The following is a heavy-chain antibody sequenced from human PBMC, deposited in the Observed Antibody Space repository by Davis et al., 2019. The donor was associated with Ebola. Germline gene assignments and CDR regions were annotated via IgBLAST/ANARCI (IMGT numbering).Heavy chain of an antibody. D-gene: IGHD4-17*01. CDR1: GCTFSGYY. J-gene: IGHJ6*02. CDR3: ARWTTVTIYYYGMDV. V-gene: IGHV4-34*01. Sequence: SESLSLSCAVSGCTFSGYYWTWTPPPPGKGLEWIGEINHSGSTNYNPSLKSRVTISVDTSKNQFSLKLSSVNAADTAVYYCARWTTVTIYYYGMDVWGQGTTVTVSS. CDR2: INHSGST.